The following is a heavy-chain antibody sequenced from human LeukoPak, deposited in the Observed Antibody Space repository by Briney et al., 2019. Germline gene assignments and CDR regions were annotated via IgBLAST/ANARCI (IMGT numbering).Heavy chain of an antibody. CDR2: ISYDGSNK. J-gene: IGHJ4*02. V-gene: IGHV3-30-3*01. Sequence: PGGSLRLSCAASGFTFSSYAMHWVRQAPGKGLEWVAVISYDGSNKYYADSVKGRFTISRDNSKNTLYLQMNSLRAEDTAVYYCARDTPVDYWGQGTLVTVSS. CDR1: GFTFSSYA. CDR3: ARDTPVDY.